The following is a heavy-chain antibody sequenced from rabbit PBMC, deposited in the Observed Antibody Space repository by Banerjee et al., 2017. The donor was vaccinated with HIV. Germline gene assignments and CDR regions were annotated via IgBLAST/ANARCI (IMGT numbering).Heavy chain of an antibody. Sequence: STYYASWAKGRFTISSHNAQNTLYLQLNSLTAADTATYFCARAYAASDGNPSSRLDLWGPGTLVTVS. CDR3: ARAYAASDGNPSSRLDL. D-gene: IGHD4-2*01. V-gene: IGHV1S64*01. CDR2: ST. J-gene: IGHJ3*01.